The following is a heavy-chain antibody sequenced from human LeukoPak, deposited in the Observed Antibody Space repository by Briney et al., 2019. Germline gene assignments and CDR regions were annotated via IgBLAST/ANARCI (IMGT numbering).Heavy chain of an antibody. J-gene: IGHJ4*02. CDR2: IASKTDGGTT. D-gene: IGHD3-22*01. CDR1: GFTFSNAL. V-gene: IGHV3-15*04. CDR3: TTPHHDSSGYHRNFDY. Sequence: GGSLRLSCATSGFTFSNALMSWVRQAPGKGLEWVGRIASKTDGGTTDYAAPVKGRFTISRDDSKSTLYLQMNSLKTEDTAVYYCTTPHHDSSGYHRNFDYWGQGTLVTVSS.